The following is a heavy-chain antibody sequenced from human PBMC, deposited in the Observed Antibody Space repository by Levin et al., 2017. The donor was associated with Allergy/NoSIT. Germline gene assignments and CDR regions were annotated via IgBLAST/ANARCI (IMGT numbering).Heavy chain of an antibody. Sequence: PGGSLRLSCTVSGGSISSYYWSWIRQPAGKGLEWIGRIYTSGSTNYNPSLKSRVTMSVDTSKNQFSLKLSSVTAADTAVYYCARAADYYDSRFDYWGQGTLVTVSS. CDR2: IYTSGST. J-gene: IGHJ4*02. CDR1: GGSISSYY. D-gene: IGHD3-22*01. V-gene: IGHV4-4*07. CDR3: ARAADYYDSRFDY.